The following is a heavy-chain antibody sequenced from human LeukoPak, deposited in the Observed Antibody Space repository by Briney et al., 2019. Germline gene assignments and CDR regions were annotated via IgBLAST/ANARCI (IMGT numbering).Heavy chain of an antibody. Sequence: GSLRLSCAASGFTVSSNYMSWVRQAPGKGLEWVSVIYTGGSTYYADSVKGRFTISRDNSKNTLSLQMNSLRAEDTAVYYCARDRTIDDSGAAGYYGMDVWGQGTTVTVSS. V-gene: IGHV3-53*01. D-gene: IGHD3-10*01. CDR3: ARDRTIDDSGAAGYYGMDV. CDR1: GFTVSSNY. J-gene: IGHJ6*02. CDR2: IYTGGST.